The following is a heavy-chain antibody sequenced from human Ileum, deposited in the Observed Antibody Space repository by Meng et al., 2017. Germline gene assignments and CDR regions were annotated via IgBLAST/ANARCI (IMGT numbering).Heavy chain of an antibody. CDR3: ARVNPGIFDY. Sequence: GESLKISCAASAFTFSGYSMSWVRQAPGKGLEWVANINQDGSETYYVDSVKGRFSISRDNPKNSIYLQMNSLRAEDTAVYYCARVNPGIFDYWGQGTLVTVSS. V-gene: IGHV3-7*01. CDR1: AFTFSGYS. D-gene: IGHD2-21*01. J-gene: IGHJ4*02. CDR2: INQDGSET.